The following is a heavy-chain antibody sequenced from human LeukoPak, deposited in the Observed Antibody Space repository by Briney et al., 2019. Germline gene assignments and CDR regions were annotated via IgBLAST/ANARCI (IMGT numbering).Heavy chain of an antibody. D-gene: IGHD5-18*01. CDR2: ISSSSSYI. V-gene: IGHV3-21*01. CDR1: GFTFGSYS. CDR3: AKVGSYGYGVYYYYMDV. J-gene: IGHJ6*03. Sequence: GGSLRLSCAASGFTFGSYSMNWVRQAPGKGLEWVSSISSSSSYIYYADSVKGRFTISRDNAKNSLYLQMNSLRAEDTAVYYCAKVGSYGYGVYYYYMDVWGKGTTVTISS.